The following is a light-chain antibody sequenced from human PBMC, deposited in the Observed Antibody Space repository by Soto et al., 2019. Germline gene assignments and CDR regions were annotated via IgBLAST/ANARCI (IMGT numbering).Light chain of an antibody. CDR1: SSDVGAYKY. J-gene: IGLJ3*02. Sequence: QSALTQPPSASGSPGQSVTISCTGTSSDVGAYKYVSWYQQYPGKAPKLMIYEVSKRPSGVPDRFSGSKSGNTASLTVSGRQAEDEADYYCTSYVGSDIWVFGRGTKVIVL. V-gene: IGLV2-8*01. CDR2: EVS. CDR3: TSYVGSDIWV.